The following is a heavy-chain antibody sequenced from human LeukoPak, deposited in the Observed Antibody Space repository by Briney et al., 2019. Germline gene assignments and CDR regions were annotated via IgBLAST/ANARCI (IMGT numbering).Heavy chain of an antibody. J-gene: IGHJ5*02. D-gene: IGHD3-22*01. CDR1: GFTVSSNY. CDR2: IYSGGST. CDR3: ARARDSSGYYGDNWFGP. V-gene: IGHV3-66*01. Sequence: SGGSLRLSCAASGFTVSSNYMSWVRQAPGKGLEWVSVIYSGGSTYYADSVKGRFTISRDNSKNTLYLQMNSLRAEDTAVYYCARARDSSGYYGDNWFGPWGQGTLVTVSS.